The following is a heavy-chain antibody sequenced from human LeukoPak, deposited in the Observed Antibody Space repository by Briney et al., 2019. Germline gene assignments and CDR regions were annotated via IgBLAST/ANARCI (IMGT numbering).Heavy chain of an antibody. J-gene: IGHJ4*02. CDR1: GYTFTSYY. D-gene: IGHD3-22*01. CDR3: AKDRGRYYDSSGHYWGYYFDS. CDR2: INPSGGST. Sequence: EASVKVSCKASGYTFTSYYMHWVRQAPGQGLEWMGIINPSGGSTSYAQKFQGRVTMTRDTSTSTVYMELSSLRSEDTAVYYCAKDRGRYYDSSGHYWGYYFDSWGQGILVTVST. V-gene: IGHV1-46*01.